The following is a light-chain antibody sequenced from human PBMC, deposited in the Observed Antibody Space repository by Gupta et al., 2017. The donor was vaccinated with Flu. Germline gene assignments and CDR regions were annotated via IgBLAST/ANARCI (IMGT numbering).Light chain of an antibody. CDR1: QSISTY. V-gene: IGKV1-39*01. Sequence: DIQMTQSPSSLSASVGDRVTITCRASQSISTYLNWYQQKPGKAPKLLIYGASSLQSGVPSRFSGSGSGTAFTLTISNLQPEDFATYSCQQTYSTPRVTFGPGTKVDI. J-gene: IGKJ3*01. CDR2: GAS. CDR3: QQTYSTPRVT.